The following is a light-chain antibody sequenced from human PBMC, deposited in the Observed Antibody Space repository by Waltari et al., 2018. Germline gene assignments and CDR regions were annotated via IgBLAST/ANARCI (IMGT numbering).Light chain of an antibody. CDR2: LGS. J-gene: IGKJ5*01. Sequence: DIVMTQSPLSLPVPPGGPASISCRSSQSLLHSNGYNYLDWYLQKPGQSPQILIYLGSNRASGVPDRFFGSGSGTDFTLHISRVEAEDAGVYYCMEALQSVTFGQGTRLEIK. CDR3: MEALQSVT. V-gene: IGKV2-28*01. CDR1: QSLLHSNGYNY.